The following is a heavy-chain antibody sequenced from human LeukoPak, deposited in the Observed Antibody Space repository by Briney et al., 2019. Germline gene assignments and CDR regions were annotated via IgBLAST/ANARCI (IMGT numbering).Heavy chain of an antibody. V-gene: IGHV3-23*01. CDR1: GFTFSSYA. CDR2: ISGSGGGT. D-gene: IGHD2-8*02. CDR3: ATDDTGYSYYGMDV. J-gene: IGHJ6*02. Sequence: WGSLRLSCAASGFTFSSYAMSWVRQAPGKGPEWVSGISGSGGGTYYADSVRGRFTFSRDNSKNTLYLQTNSLRADDTAVYYCATDDTGYSYYGMDVWGQGTTVTVSS.